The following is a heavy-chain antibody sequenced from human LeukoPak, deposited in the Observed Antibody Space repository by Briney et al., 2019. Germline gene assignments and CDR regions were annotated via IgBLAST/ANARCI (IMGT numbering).Heavy chain of an antibody. CDR3: AKDPRTIFGVAGFDY. V-gene: IGHV3-23*01. Sequence: GGSLRLSCAASGFTVSSNYMSWVRQAPGKGLEWVSAISGSGGSTYYADSVKGRFTISRDNSKNTLYLQMNSLRAEDTAVYYCAKDPRTIFGVAGFDYWGQGTLVTVSS. CDR2: ISGSGGST. D-gene: IGHD3-3*01. J-gene: IGHJ4*02. CDR1: GFTVSSNY.